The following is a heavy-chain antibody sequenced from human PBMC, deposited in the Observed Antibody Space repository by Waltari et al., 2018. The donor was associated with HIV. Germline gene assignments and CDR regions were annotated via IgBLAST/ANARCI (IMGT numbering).Heavy chain of an antibody. D-gene: IGHD2-15*01. V-gene: IGHV1-3*01. Sequence: QVQLVQSGAEVKKPGASVKVSCKASGYTFTSYAMHWVRQAPGQRLEWMGWINAGNGNTKYSQKFQGRVTITRDISASTAYMELSSLRSEDTAVYYCARDIPRMGIDYWGQGTLVTVSS. CDR1: GYTFTSYA. CDR3: ARDIPRMGIDY. CDR2: INAGNGNT. J-gene: IGHJ4*02.